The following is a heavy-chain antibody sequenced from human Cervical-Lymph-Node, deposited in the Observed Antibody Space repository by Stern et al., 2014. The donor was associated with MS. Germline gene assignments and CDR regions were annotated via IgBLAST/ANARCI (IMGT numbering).Heavy chain of an antibody. V-gene: IGHV4-39*01. J-gene: IGHJ4*02. CDR2: FYYIVPT. CDR1: GDSISSYTHY. Sequence: QLQLQESGPGLVKPSETLSLTCAVSGDSISSYTHYWAWIRQPPGKGLVWIGGFYYIVPTYYTPSLKSPVPIAGATPKNHFPRGLISVTAADTAVYYCAKHACTGAACPFDLWGQGTLVTVSS. CDR3: AKHACTGAACPFDL. D-gene: IGHD2-8*02.